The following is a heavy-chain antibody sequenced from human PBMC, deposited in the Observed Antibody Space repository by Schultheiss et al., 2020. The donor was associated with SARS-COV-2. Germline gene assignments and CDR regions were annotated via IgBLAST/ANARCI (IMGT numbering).Heavy chain of an antibody. CDR3: ARIRGYCSGGSCYPTDY. CDR2: IYYSGST. D-gene: IGHD2-15*01. CDR1: GGSISSYY. V-gene: IGHV4-59*01. Sequence: SETLSLTCTVSGGSISSYYWSWIRQPPGKGLEWIGYIYYSGSTNYNPSLKSRVTISVDTSKNQFSLKLSSVTAADTAVYYCARIRGYCSGGSCYPTDYWGQGALVTVSS. J-gene: IGHJ4*02.